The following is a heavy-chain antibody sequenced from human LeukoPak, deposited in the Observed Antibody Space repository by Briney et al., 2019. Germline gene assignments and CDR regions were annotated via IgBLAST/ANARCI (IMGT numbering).Heavy chain of an antibody. V-gene: IGHV3-30*02. J-gene: IGHJ4*02. Sequence: GGSLRLSCATSGFTFSTSDMHWVRQAPGKGLEWVSFIQYDGSRKNYVDSVKGRFTISRDNSKNTLYLQMNSLRAEDTAVYYCARAVAGTFDYWGQGTLVTVSS. D-gene: IGHD6-19*01. CDR3: ARAVAGTFDY. CDR1: GFTFSTSD. CDR2: IQYDGSRK.